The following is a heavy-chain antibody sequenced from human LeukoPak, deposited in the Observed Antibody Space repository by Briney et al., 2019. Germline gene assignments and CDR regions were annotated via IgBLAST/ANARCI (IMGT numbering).Heavy chain of an antibody. V-gene: IGHV1-69*05. Sequence: GASVKVSCRASGGTFSSYAISWVRQAPGQGLEWMGGIIPIFGTANYAQKFQGRVTMTTDTSTSTAYMELRSLRSDDTAVYYCARVVVRGSGSRKGPYNWFDPWGQGTLVTVSS. CDR3: ARVVVRGSGSRKGPYNWFDP. CDR1: GGTFSSYA. J-gene: IGHJ5*02. CDR2: IIPIFGTA. D-gene: IGHD3-10*01.